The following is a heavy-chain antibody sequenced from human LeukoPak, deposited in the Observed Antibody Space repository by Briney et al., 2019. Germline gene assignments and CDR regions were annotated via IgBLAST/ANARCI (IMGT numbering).Heavy chain of an antibody. Sequence: PGGSLRPSCAASGFIFSSYSMNWVRQAPGKGLEWVSSISSSSSYIYYADSLKGRFTISRDNAKNSLYLQMNSLRAEDTAVYYCATGDYGAFDIWGQGTMVTVSS. CDR1: GFIFSSYS. CDR3: ATGDYGAFDI. J-gene: IGHJ3*02. D-gene: IGHD4-17*01. CDR2: ISSSSSYI. V-gene: IGHV3-21*01.